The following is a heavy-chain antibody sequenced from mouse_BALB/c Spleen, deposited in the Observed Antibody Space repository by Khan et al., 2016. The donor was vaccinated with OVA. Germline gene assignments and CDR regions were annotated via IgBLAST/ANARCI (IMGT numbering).Heavy chain of an antibody. J-gene: IGHJ2*01. CDR2: ISYRGNP. CDR3: ARVYGGDFDY. D-gene: IGHD1-1*01. CDR1: GYSITTDYA. V-gene: IGHV3-2*02. Sequence: EVQLQESGPGLVKPSQSLSLTCTVTGYSITTDYAWNWIRQFPGNKLEWLGYISYRGNPKYNPSLKSRISITRDTSKNQFFLQLKSVTTEDTARYYCARVYGGDFDYWGQGTTLTVSS.